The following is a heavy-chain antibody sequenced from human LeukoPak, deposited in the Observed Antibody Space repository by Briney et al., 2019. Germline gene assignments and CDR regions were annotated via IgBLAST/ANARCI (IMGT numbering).Heavy chain of an antibody. J-gene: IGHJ4*02. CDR3: ARSSGGIAAAGDY. CDR2: INPSGGST. D-gene: IGHD6-13*01. Sequence: ASVKVSCKASGYTFTSYYMHWVRQAPGQGLEWMGIINPSGGSTSYAQKFQGGVTMTRDMSTSTVYMELSSLRSEDTAVYYCARSSGGIAAAGDYWGQGTLVTVSS. V-gene: IGHV1-46*01. CDR1: GYTFTSYY.